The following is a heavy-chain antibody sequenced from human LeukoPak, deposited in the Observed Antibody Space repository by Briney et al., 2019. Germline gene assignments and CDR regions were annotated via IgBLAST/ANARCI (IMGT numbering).Heavy chain of an antibody. V-gene: IGHV1-2*06. D-gene: IGHD1-26*01. J-gene: IGHJ4*02. Sequence: ASVKVSCKASGYTFTGYYMHWVRQAPGQGLEWMGRINPNSGGTKYAQKFQGRVTMTRDTYISTAYMELSRLRSDDTAVYYCARTSRGSYPTTDYWGQGTLVTVSS. CDR1: GYTFTGYY. CDR2: INPNSGGT. CDR3: ARTSRGSYPTTDY.